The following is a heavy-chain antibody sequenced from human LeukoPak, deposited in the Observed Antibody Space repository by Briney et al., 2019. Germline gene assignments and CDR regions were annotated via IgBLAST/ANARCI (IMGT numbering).Heavy chain of an antibody. D-gene: IGHD3-22*01. Sequence: ASVKVSCKASGYTFASYYMHWVRQAPGQGLEWMGIINPSGGSTSYAQKFQGRVTMTRDTSTSTVYMELSSLRSEDTAVYYCARDPEYYYDSSGYSYFDYWGQGTLVTASS. V-gene: IGHV1-46*01. CDR2: INPSGGST. CDR3: ARDPEYYYDSSGYSYFDY. CDR1: GYTFASYY. J-gene: IGHJ4*02.